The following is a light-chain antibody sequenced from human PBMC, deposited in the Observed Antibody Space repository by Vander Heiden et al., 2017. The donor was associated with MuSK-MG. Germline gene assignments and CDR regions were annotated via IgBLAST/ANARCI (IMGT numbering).Light chain of an antibody. Sequence: DIVMTQPPDSLAVSLGERATINCKSSQSVLYSSNNKNYLAWYQQKPGQPPKLLIYWASTRESGVPDRFSGSGSGTDFTLTISSLHAEDVAVYYCQQYDSTPQAFGGGTKVEIK. CDR3: QQYDSTPQA. CDR2: WAS. V-gene: IGKV4-1*01. CDR1: QSVLYSSNNKNY. J-gene: IGKJ4*01.